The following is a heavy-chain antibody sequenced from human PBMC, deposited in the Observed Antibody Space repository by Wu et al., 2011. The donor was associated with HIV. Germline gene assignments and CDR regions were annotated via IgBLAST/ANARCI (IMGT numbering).Heavy chain of an antibody. D-gene: IGHD3-9*01. V-gene: IGHV1-2*02. Sequence: QVQLVQSGAEVKKPGASVKVSCKASGYTFTGSYMHWVRQAPGQGLEWMGWIDPKSGATNYAQKFQVRVTMTRDTSISTVYMELHRLRSDDTAVYYCVRPGYYWYFDVWGRGSLVTVSS. CDR1: GYTFTGSY. CDR2: IDPKSGAT. CDR3: VRPGYYWYFDV. J-gene: IGHJ2*01.